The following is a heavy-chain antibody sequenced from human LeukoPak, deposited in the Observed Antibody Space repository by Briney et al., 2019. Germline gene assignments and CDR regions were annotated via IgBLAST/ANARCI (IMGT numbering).Heavy chain of an antibody. V-gene: IGHV3-21*01. CDR3: ARVKVVVTAISDY. D-gene: IGHD2-21*02. CDR2: ISSSSSYI. J-gene: IGHJ4*02. Sequence: PGGSLRLSCAASGFTFSSYSMNWVRQAPGKGLEWVSSISSSSSYIYYADSVKGRFTISRDNAKNSLYLQMNSLRAEDTAVYYCARVKVVVTAISDYWGQGTLVTVSS. CDR1: GFTFSSYS.